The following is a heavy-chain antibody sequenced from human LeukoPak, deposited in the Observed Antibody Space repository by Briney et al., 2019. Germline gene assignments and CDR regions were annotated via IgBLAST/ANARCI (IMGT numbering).Heavy chain of an antibody. J-gene: IGHJ5*01. Sequence: GASVKVSCKASGYTFTSYGIIWVRQAPGQGLEWMGWISGYNGNTNYAQKFQGRVTMTTDTSTTTACMELRSLKSDDTAVYYCARDGRHRYYYDSRGYYGGWFDSWGQGTLVTVSS. CDR3: ARDGRHRYYYDSRGYYGGWFDS. CDR1: GYTFTSYG. D-gene: IGHD3-22*01. V-gene: IGHV1-18*01. CDR2: ISGYNGNT.